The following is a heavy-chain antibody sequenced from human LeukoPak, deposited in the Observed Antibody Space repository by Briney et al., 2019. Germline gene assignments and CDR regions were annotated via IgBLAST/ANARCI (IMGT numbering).Heavy chain of an antibody. D-gene: IGHD3-22*01. CDR1: GGSISSSSYY. V-gene: IGHV4-39*07. Sequence: SETLSLTCTVSGGSISSSSYYWGWIRQPPGKGLEWIGSIYYSGSTYYNPSLKSRVTISVDTSKNQFSLKLSSVTAADTAVYYCARGSSGYVRAVLDYWGQGTLVTVSS. J-gene: IGHJ4*02. CDR3: ARGSSGYVRAVLDY. CDR2: IYYSGST.